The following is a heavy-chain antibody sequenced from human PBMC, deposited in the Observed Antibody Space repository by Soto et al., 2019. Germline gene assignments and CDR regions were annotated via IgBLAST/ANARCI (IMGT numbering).Heavy chain of an antibody. CDR3: ARSAQYTYGYGYFDY. J-gene: IGHJ4*02. CDR1: GGSISGYY. D-gene: IGHD5-18*01. Sequence: PSETLSLTCTVSGGSISGYYWSWIRQPPGKGLEWIGNIYYTGSTDNNPSLKSRVTISVDTSKNQFSLNLSSVTAADTAVYYCARSAQYTYGYGYFDYWGQGTLVTVSS. CDR2: IYYTGST. V-gene: IGHV4-59*01.